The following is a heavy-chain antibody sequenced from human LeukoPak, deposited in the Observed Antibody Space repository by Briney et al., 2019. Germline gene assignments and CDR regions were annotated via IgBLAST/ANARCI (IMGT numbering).Heavy chain of an antibody. D-gene: IGHD1-26*01. CDR3: ARDPSWEILSYFDY. J-gene: IGHJ4*02. V-gene: IGHV3-11*04. Sequence: KPGGSLRLSCAASGFTFRNYYMTWIRQAPGKGLEWVPYISASGDTIYYGDSVRGRFTISMDNAKNSLYLDMNTLKAEDTAVYYCARDPSWEILSYFDYWGQGTLVTVSS. CDR1: GFTFRNYY. CDR2: ISASGDTI.